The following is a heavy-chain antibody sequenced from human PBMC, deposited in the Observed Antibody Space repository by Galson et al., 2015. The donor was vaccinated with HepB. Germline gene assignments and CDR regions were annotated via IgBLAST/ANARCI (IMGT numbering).Heavy chain of an antibody. Sequence: SLRLSCAASGFTVRSNYISWVRQAPGKGLEWVSVISTGGTAYYADSVKGRFTISRDNSKNTLYLQMNSLRVEDTAVYYCAREEGIVGATRPGYFDYWGQGTLVTVSS. D-gene: IGHD1-26*01. CDR1: GFTVRSNY. CDR2: ISTGGTA. CDR3: AREEGIVGATRPGYFDY. V-gene: IGHV3-53*01. J-gene: IGHJ4*02.